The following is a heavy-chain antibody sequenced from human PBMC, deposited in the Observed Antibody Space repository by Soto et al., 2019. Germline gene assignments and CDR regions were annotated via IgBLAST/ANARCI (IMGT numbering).Heavy chain of an antibody. CDR2: INHSGST. CDR3: ARGWGRIFDF. Sequence: PSETLSLTCAVYGGSFSGYYWNWIRQPPGKGLEWIGEINHSGSTNYNPSLKSRVTISVDTSKNQFSLKLSSVTAADTAVYDCARGWGRIFDFWGQGSLVTVSS. V-gene: IGHV4-34*01. CDR1: GGSFSGYY. D-gene: IGHD7-27*01. J-gene: IGHJ4*02.